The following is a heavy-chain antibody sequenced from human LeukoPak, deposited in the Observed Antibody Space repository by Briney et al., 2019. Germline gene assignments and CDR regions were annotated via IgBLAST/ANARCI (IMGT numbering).Heavy chain of an antibody. CDR2: IKEDGSSQ. CDR1: GFTFSHSW. CDR3: VTADYGDY. J-gene: IGHJ4*02. V-gene: IGHV3-7*03. Sequence: PGGSLRLSCVASGFTFSHSWMTWVRQAPGKGLEWVGHIKEDGSSQNYADSVKGRFTISRDNAKSSLHLQMNGLRAEDTAMYYCVTADYGDYWGQGTLVTVSS.